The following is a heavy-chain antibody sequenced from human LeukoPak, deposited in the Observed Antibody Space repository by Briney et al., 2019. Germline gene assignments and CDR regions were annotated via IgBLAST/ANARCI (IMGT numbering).Heavy chain of an antibody. V-gene: IGHV4-38-2*01. CDR1: AYSNNIGYY. CDR2: FYHSGST. Sequence: SETLSLTCAVSAYSNNIGYYWGWIRQPPGKGLEWIVSFYHSGSTYYNSSLKSRVTLSVDTSKNQFSLKMSSVTAADTAMYYCARGVGTGPIDYWGQGTLVTVSS. CDR3: ARGVGTGPIDY. D-gene: IGHD1/OR15-1a*01. J-gene: IGHJ4*02.